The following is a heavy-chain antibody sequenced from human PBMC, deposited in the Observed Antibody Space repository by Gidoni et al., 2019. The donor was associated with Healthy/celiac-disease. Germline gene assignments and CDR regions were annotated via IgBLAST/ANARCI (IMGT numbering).Heavy chain of an antibody. CDR1: GSGFPSSW. CDR2: IYPGDSET. J-gene: IGHJ4*02. V-gene: IGHV5-51*01. Sequence: VMLLQLGAVVKQPGGSWTLSFKGFGSGFPSSWIGWLRQMPGKGLGWMGLIYPGDSETRYSTSFQGQVTSSADKSISTAYLQWSSLKASDTAMYYCARHPQHKPRIAAAGTGFDYWGQGTLVTVSS. CDR3: ARHPQHKPRIAAAGTGFDY. D-gene: IGHD6-13*01.